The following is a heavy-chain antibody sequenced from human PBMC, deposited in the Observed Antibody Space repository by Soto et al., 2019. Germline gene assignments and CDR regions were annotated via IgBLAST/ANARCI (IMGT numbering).Heavy chain of an antibody. Sequence: EVQLLESGGGLLQPGGSLRLSCAASGFTFSTYALTWVRQAPGEGLEWVSGISGGGTSTYYADSVKGRFTTSRDNSKSTLYLQMNGLRVEDTAVYYCAKDGGVGTPGSWFDPWGQGTLVTVSS. V-gene: IGHV3-23*01. CDR1: GFTFSTYA. CDR2: ISGGGTST. D-gene: IGHD3-16*01. J-gene: IGHJ5*02. CDR3: AKDGGVGTPGSWFDP.